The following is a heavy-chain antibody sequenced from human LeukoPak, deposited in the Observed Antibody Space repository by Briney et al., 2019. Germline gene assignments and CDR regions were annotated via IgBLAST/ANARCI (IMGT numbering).Heavy chain of an antibody. CDR3: ARETWSGNKSGY. J-gene: IGHJ4*02. D-gene: IGHD3-3*01. V-gene: IGHV4-39*07. CDR2: IYHSGST. CDR1: GGSISSSSYY. Sequence: SETLSLTCTVSGGSISSSSYYWGWIRQPPGTGLEWIGSIYHSGSTYYNPSLKSRVTISVDTSKNQFSLKLSSVTAADTAVYYCARETWSGNKSGYWGQGTLVTVSS.